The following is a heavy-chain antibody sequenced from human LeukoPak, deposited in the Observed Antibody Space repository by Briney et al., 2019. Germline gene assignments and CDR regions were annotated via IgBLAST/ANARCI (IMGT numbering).Heavy chain of an antibody. CDR3: ARDGLRRPPTPYCGGDCPLDY. D-gene: IGHD2-21*02. J-gene: IGHJ4*02. V-gene: IGHV3-74*01. CDR1: GFTFRSYG. Sequence: PGGSLRLSCAASGFTFRSYGMSWVRQAPGKGLVWVSRINSDGINTSYADSVKGRFTISRDNAKNTLNLQMNSLRVEDTAMYYCARDGLRRPPTPYCGGDCPLDYWGQGTLVSVSS. CDR2: INSDGINT.